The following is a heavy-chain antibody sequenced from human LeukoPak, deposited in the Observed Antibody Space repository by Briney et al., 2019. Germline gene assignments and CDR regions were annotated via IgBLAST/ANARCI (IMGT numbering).Heavy chain of an antibody. Sequence: SETLSLTCAVYGGSLSGYYWNWIRQPQGKGLEWVGDINHRASTNSNHSLKSRITISLGTSKTQYSLRLSSVTAADTAVYYCARGDDDCSRTSCRNWFDPWGQGTLVTVSS. J-gene: IGHJ5*02. V-gene: IGHV4-34*01. CDR2: INHRAST. D-gene: IGHD2-2*01. CDR1: GGSLSGYY. CDR3: ARGDDDCSRTSCRNWFDP.